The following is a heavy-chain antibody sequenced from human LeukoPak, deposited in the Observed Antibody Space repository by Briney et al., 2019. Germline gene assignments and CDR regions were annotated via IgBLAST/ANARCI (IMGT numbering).Heavy chain of an antibody. CDR1: GFTFSSYS. V-gene: IGHV3-48*01. J-gene: IGHJ4*02. CDR2: ISSSSSTI. Sequence: GGSLRLSCAASGFTFSSYSMNWVRQAPGKGLEWVSYISSSSSTIYYADSVKGRFTISRDNSKNTLYLQMNSLRAEDTAVYYCARDADDSSGPFDYWGQGTLVTVSS. D-gene: IGHD6-19*01. CDR3: ARDADDSSGPFDY.